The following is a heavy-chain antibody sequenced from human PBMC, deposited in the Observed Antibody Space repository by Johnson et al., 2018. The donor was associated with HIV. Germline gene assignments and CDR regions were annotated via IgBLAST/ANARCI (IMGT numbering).Heavy chain of an antibody. CDR2: ISYDGYKT. J-gene: IGHJ3*02. Sequence: QVQLVESGGGVVQPGGSLRLSCAASDSMFSSYGIHWVRQAPGKGLDWVAIISYDGYKTYYGHSVKGRFTISRDNSRNTMYLQMNSLRAEDTAVYYCATDIRRWFRELYAFHIWGQGTMVRVSS. D-gene: IGHD3-10*01. CDR1: DSMFSSYG. V-gene: IGHV3-30*03. CDR3: ATDIRRWFRELYAFHI.